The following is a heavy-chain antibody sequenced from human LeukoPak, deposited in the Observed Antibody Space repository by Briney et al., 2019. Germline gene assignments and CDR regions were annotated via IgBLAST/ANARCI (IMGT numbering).Heavy chain of an antibody. Sequence: GGSLRLSCAASGFTFGSYWMHWVRHAPGKGLVWVSHIDRDGRSTNYAGSVKGRFTISRDVSKNTVCLQMNSLRAEDTAVYYCARGGRSSELVWGQGTRVTVSS. D-gene: IGHD6-6*01. V-gene: IGHV3-74*01. CDR1: GFTFGSYW. CDR2: IDRDGRST. CDR3: ARGGRSSELV. J-gene: IGHJ4*02.